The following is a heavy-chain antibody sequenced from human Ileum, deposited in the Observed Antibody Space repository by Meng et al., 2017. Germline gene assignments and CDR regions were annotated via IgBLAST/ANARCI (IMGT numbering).Heavy chain of an antibody. Sequence: QGRLPESGPGLWKLSGTLSLTCAGSGGSISSSNWWSWVRQPPGTGLEWIGEIYHSGSTNYNPSLKSRVTISVDKSKNQFSLKLSSVTAADTAVYYCARIDDYGDYVDYWGQGTLVTVSS. CDR2: IYHSGST. CDR3: ARIDDYGDYVDY. CDR1: GGSISSSNW. D-gene: IGHD4-17*01. V-gene: IGHV4-4*02. J-gene: IGHJ4*02.